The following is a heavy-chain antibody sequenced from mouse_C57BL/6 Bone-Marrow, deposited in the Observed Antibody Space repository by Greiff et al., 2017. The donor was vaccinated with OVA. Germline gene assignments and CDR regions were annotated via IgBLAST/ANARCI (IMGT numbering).Heavy chain of an antibody. Sequence: EVKLMESGGDLVKPGGSLKLSCAASGFTFSSYGMSWVRQTPDKRLEWVATISSGGSYTYYPDSVKGRFTISRDNAKNTLYLQMSSLKSEDTAMYYCARPGTWYFDYWGQGTTLTVSS. CDR3: ARPGTWYFDY. J-gene: IGHJ2*01. D-gene: IGHD4-1*01. CDR2: ISSGGSYT. CDR1: GFTFSSYG. V-gene: IGHV5-6*01.